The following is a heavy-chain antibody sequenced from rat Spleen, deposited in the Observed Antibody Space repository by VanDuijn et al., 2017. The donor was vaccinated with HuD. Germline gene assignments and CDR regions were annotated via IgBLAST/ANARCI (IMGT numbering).Heavy chain of an antibody. V-gene: IGHV3-1*01. J-gene: IGHJ3*01. CDR1: GYSITSNY. D-gene: IGHD1-2*01. CDR2: ISYSGST. CDR3: ARYEYYSSPFGY. Sequence: EVQLQESGPGLVKPSQSLSLTCSVTGYSITSNYWGWIRKFPGNKMEWIGHISYSGSTSYNPSLKSRISITRDTSKNQFFLQLNSVTTEDTATYYCARYEYYSSPFGYWGQGTLVTVSS.